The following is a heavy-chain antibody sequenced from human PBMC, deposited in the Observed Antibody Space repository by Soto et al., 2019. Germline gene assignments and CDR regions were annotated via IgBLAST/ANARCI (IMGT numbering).Heavy chain of an antibody. CDR2: IYYSGST. V-gene: IGHV4-31*03. J-gene: IGHJ5*02. CDR1: GGSISSGGYY. CDR3: PTEQFTHWFDL. Sequence: SETLSLTCTVSGGSISSGGYYRSWIRQHPGKGLEWIGYIYYSGSTYYNPSLKSRVTISVDTSKIQFSLKLSSVTASYSFLYYCPTEQFTHWFDLCAQPTLVTVSS. D-gene: IGHD3-16*01.